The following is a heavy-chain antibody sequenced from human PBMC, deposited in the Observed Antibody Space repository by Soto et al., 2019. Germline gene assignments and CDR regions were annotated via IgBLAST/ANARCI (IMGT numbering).Heavy chain of an antibody. V-gene: IGHV3-7*01. D-gene: IGHD3-3*01. Sequence: EVQLVESGGGLVQPGGSLRLSCAASGFIFSTYWMSWVRQAPGKGLEWVANIKQAGSEMYYVDSVKGRFTISRDNAKNLLYLQMNSRRGEDSDLYYFERQGRGRFSWYFDLGGRCTQVTVSS. CDR1: GFIFSTYW. CDR3: ERQGRGRFSWYFDL. J-gene: IGHJ2*01. CDR2: IKQAGSEM.